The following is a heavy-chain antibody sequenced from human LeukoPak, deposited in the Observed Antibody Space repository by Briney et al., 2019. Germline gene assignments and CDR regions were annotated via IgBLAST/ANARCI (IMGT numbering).Heavy chain of an antibody. CDR3: ATSRGVRGVIITHFDY. Sequence: SETLSLTCTVSGGSISSSSYYWGWIRQPPGKGLEWIGSIYYSGSTYYNPSLKSRVTISVDTSKNQFSLKLSSVTAADTAVYYCATSRGVRGVIITHFDYWGQGTLVTVSS. D-gene: IGHD3-10*01. CDR1: GGSISSSSYY. J-gene: IGHJ4*02. CDR2: IYYSGST. V-gene: IGHV4-39*01.